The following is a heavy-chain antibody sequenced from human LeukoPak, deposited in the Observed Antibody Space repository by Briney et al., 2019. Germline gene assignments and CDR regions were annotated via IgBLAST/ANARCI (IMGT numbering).Heavy chain of an antibody. CDR3: AGAGWYNNWFDP. D-gene: IGHD6-19*01. CDR1: GGSISSYY. CDR2: IYYSGST. V-gene: IGHV4-59*01. J-gene: IGHJ5*02. Sequence: SETLSLTCTVSGGSISSYYWSWIRQPPGKGLEWIGYIYYSGSTNYNPSLKSRVTISVDTSKNQFSLKLSSVTAADTAVYCCAGAGWYNNWFDPWGQGTLVTVSS.